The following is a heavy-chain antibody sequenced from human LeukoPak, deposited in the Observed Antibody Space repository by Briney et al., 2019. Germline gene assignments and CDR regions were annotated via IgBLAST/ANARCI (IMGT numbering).Heavy chain of an antibody. CDR1: GFTLGSHD. J-gene: IGHJ4*02. Sequence: GGSLRLTCTASGFTLGSHDMHWVRQIPGQGLEWVAAVSSGFHAFFADSVQGRFTVSREDARNSLYLQMNSLRAGDTAVYYCVREAHGYHYTYSDYWGQGTLVTVSS. CDR2: VSSGFHA. CDR3: VREAHGYHYTYSDY. D-gene: IGHD5-18*01. V-gene: IGHV3-13*01.